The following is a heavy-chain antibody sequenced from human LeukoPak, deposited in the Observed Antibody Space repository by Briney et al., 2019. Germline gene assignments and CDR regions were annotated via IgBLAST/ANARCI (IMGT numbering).Heavy chain of an antibody. CDR3: ARGRKSPYRCSYGT. CDR2: IYYSGST. V-gene: IGHV4-59*12. J-gene: IGHJ5*02. Sequence: SETLSLTCTVSGGSISSYYWSWIRQPPGKGLEWIGYIYYSGSTNYNPSLKSRVTISVDTSKNQFSLKLSSVTAADTAVYYCARGRKSPYRCSYGTWGQGTLVTVSS. CDR1: GGSISSYY. D-gene: IGHD5-18*01.